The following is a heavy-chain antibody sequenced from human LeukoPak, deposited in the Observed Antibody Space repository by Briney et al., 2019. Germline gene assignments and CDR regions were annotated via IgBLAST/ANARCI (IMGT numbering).Heavy chain of an antibody. Sequence: GGSLRLSCAASGFTFGDNGMSWVRQAPGKGLEWVSAISGSGGSTYYADSVKGRFTISRDNFKNTLYLQMNSLRAEDTAVYYCAKLHPDIVVVPAAMIDYWGQGTLVTVSS. CDR1: GFTFGDNG. J-gene: IGHJ4*02. CDR3: AKLHPDIVVVPAAMIDY. D-gene: IGHD2-2*01. V-gene: IGHV3-23*01. CDR2: ISGSGGST.